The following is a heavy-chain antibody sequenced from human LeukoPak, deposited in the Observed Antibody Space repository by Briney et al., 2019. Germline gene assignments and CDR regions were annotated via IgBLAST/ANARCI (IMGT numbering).Heavy chain of an antibody. CDR1: GYRFTNYW. V-gene: IGHV5-51*01. CDR2: IYPDDSDT. D-gene: IGHD6-13*01. CDR3: ARRGNSNWYFDY. Sequence: GESLKISCKSSGYRFTNYWIGWVRQMPGKGLEWMGFIYPDDSDTIYSPSFQGLVTISADKSINTAYLQWSSLKASDTAMYYCARRGNSNWYFDYWGQGTLVTVSS. J-gene: IGHJ4*02.